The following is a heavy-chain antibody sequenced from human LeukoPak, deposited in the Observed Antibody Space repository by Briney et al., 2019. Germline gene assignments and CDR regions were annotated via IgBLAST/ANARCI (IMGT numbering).Heavy chain of an antibody. J-gene: IGHJ5*02. Sequence: ASVKVSCKASGYTFTGYYMHWVRQAPGRGLEWMGWINPNSGGTNYAQKFQGRVTMTRDTAISTAYMELSRLRSDDTAVYYCARDRYIAAAGTSNWFDPWGQGTLVTVSS. CDR2: INPNSGGT. V-gene: IGHV1-2*02. D-gene: IGHD6-13*01. CDR1: GYTFTGYY. CDR3: ARDRYIAAAGTSNWFDP.